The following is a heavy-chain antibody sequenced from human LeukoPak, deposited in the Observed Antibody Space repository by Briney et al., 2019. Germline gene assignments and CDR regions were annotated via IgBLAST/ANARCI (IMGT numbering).Heavy chain of an antibody. J-gene: IGHJ1*01. V-gene: IGHV4-59*01. Sequence: SDTLSLTCAVSGVSINNYYWIWIRHPPGRGREWIGNIYYTGSTTPNPSLKSRVTISVDTCKNQFSLSLSSVTAADTAVYYCARDMGLVAASEYFQQWGQGTLVTVSS. D-gene: IGHD2-15*01. CDR1: GVSINNYY. CDR3: ARDMGLVAASEYFQQ. CDR2: IYYTGST.